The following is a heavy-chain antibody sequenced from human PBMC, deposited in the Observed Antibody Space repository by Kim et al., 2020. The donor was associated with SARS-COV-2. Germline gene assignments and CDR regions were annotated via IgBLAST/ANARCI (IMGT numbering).Heavy chain of an antibody. CDR1: GGSFSGYY. CDR2: INHSGST. D-gene: IGHD6-19*01. V-gene: IGHV4-34*01. J-gene: IGHJ4*02. CDR3: AREQWLDAVDY. Sequence: SETLSLTCAVYGGSFSGYYWSWIRQPPGKGLEWIGEINHSGSTNYNPSLKSRVTISVDTSKNQFSLKLSSVTAADTAVYYCAREQWLDAVDYWGQGTLVTVSS.